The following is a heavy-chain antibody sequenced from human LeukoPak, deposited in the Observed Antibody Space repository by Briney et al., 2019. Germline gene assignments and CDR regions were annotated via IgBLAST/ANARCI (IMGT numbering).Heavy chain of an antibody. CDR2: IHYTGAT. J-gene: IGHJ4*02. Sequence: PSETLSLTCAVYGGSISGYYWSWIRQPPGKGLEWVGEIHYTGATSYNPSLKSRATISIETSKNQVSLELSSVTAADTAVYYCTRGNILSGYCFDFWGQGALVTVSS. D-gene: IGHD3-9*01. V-gene: IGHV4-34*01. CDR1: GGSISGYY. CDR3: TRGNILSGYCFDF.